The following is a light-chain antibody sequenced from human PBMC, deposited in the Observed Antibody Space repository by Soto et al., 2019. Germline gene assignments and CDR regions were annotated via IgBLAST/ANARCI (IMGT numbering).Light chain of an antibody. V-gene: IGKV3-15*01. J-gene: IGKJ3*01. CDR2: DAS. CDR1: QSVSSN. Sequence: EIFMTQSPATLSVSRGEIATLSWGASQSVSSNLAWYQQKPGQAPRLLIYDASTRATGIPARFSGSGSGTEFTLTVSSLQSEDFAVYYCQQYNKWPPLTFGPGTKVDIK. CDR3: QQYNKWPPLT.